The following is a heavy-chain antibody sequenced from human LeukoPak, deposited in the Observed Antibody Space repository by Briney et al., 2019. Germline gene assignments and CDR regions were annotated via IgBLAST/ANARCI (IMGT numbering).Heavy chain of an antibody. D-gene: IGHD2-15*01. J-gene: IGHJ3*02. CDR2: INAGNGNT. V-gene: IGHV1/OR15-3*02. CDR1: GYTFTDYF. CDR3: ARDVRPRRYCSGGSCYGAFDI. Sequence: ASVKVSCKASGYTFTDYFMNWMRQAPGQRLEWMGWINAGNGNTKYSQKLQGRVTITRDTSSSTAYMQLSSLRSEDTAVYYCARDVRPRRYCSGGSCYGAFDIWGQGTMVTVSS.